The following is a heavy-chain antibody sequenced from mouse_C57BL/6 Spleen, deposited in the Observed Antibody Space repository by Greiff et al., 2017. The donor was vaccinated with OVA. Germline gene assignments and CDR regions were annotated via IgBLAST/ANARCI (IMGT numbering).Heavy chain of an antibody. CDR3: ARGSLYDGYDY. CDR2: IYPGSGNT. CDR1: GYTFTDYY. D-gene: IGHD2-3*01. V-gene: IGHV1-84*01. Sequence: QVHVKQSGPELVKPGASVKISCKASGYTFTDYYINWVKQRPGQGLEWIGWIYPGSGNTKYNEKFKGKATLTVDTSSSTAYMQLSSLTSEDSAVYFCARGSLYDGYDYWGQGTTLTVSS. J-gene: IGHJ2*01.